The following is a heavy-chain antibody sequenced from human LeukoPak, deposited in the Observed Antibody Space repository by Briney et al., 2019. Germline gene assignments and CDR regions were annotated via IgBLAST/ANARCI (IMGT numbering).Heavy chain of an antibody. CDR1: GFTFSSYS. D-gene: IGHD2-15*01. CDR3: ARDRYCSGRSCYIGFDP. CDR2: ITSSSSYI. V-gene: IGHV3-21*01. Sequence: PGGSLRLSCAASGFTFSSYSVNWVRQAPGKWLEWVSAITSSSSYIYYADSVKGRFTISRDNAKNSLYLQMNSLRAEDTAVYYCARDRYCSGRSCYIGFDPWGQGTLVTVSS. J-gene: IGHJ5*02.